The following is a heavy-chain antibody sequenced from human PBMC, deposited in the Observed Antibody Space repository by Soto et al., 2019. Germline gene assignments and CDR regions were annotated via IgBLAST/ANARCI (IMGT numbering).Heavy chain of an antibody. V-gene: IGHV1-69*01. CDR1: GGTFSSNG. CDR2: IIPMFDTP. CDR3: ARHPLLPGELAYDYYSLDD. J-gene: IGHJ6*02. D-gene: IGHD1-1*01. Sequence: QVQLVQSGAEVKKPGSSVRVSCKASGGTFSSNGFSWVRQAPGQGLEWMGGIIPMFDTPDYAQNFQGSVTITADASTSPDYMELSSLRSETTAVYYWARHPLLPGELAYDYYSLDDWGQGTTVTVSS.